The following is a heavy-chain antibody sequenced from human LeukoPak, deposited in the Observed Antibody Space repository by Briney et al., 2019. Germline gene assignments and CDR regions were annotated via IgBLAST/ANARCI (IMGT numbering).Heavy chain of an antibody. V-gene: IGHV4-34*01. Sequence: PSETLSLTCAVYGGSFSGYYWSWIRQPPGKGLEWIGEINHSGSTNYNPSLKSRVTISVDTSKNQFSLKLSSVTAADTAVYYCARDLSHYDFWSGYSFWFDPWGQGTLVTVSS. J-gene: IGHJ5*02. CDR3: ARDLSHYDFWSGYSFWFDP. CDR2: INHSGST. D-gene: IGHD3-3*01. CDR1: GGSFSGYY.